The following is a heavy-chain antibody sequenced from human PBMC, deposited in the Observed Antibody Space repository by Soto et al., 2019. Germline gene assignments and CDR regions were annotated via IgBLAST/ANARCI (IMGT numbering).Heavy chain of an antibody. Sequence: SETLSLTCNVSGSSVNSGSYYWTRVRQPPGKGLEFIGYIYFTGSTNYNPSLKSRATISVDPSKIQFSLTLTSVTAADTAMYYCARMTTVTKIDYWGQGTPVTVSS. CDR2: IYFTGST. CDR1: GSSVNSGSYY. CDR3: ARMTTVTKIDY. J-gene: IGHJ4*02. V-gene: IGHV4-61*01. D-gene: IGHD4-17*01.